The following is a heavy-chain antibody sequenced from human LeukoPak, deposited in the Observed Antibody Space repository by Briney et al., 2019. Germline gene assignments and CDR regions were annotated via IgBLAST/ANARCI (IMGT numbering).Heavy chain of an antibody. CDR3: ARETCSGSYDY. D-gene: IGHD3-10*02. Sequence: SETLSLTCTVSGGSISSSSYYWSWIRQPPGKGLEPLGSIFHSRSTYYSPSFKSRVTISADTSKNQFSLKLSSVTAADTALYYRARETCSGSYDYCGQGTLVTVSS. J-gene: IGHJ4*02. V-gene: IGHV4-39*07. CDR2: IFHSRST. CDR1: GGSISSSSYY.